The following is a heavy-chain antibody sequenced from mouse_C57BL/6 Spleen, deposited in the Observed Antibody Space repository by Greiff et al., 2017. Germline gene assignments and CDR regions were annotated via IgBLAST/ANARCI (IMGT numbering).Heavy chain of an antibody. V-gene: IGHV5-12*01. J-gene: IGHJ1*03. CDR3: ARHYGYDVDWYFDV. D-gene: IGHD2-2*01. CDR2: ISNGGGST. CDR1: GFTFNDYY. Sequence: EVKVVESGGGLVQPGGSLKLSCAASGFTFNDYYMYWVRQTPEKRLEWVAYISNGGGSTYYPDTVKGRFTISRDNAKNTLYLQMSRLKSEDTAMYYCARHYGYDVDWYFDVWGTGTTVTVSS.